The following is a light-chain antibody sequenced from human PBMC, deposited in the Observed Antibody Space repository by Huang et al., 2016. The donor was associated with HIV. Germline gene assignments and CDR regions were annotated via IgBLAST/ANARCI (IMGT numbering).Light chain of an antibody. V-gene: IGKV3-11*01. Sequence: EIVLTQSPATLSLSPGERATLSCRASQSVISYLAWYQQKPGQAPRLLIYDTSNRATGIPARFGGSGSGTDFTLTISSLEPEDFAVYFCQQRGNWPYTFGQGTKLEIK. CDR1: QSVISY. J-gene: IGKJ2*01. CDR3: QQRGNWPYT. CDR2: DTS.